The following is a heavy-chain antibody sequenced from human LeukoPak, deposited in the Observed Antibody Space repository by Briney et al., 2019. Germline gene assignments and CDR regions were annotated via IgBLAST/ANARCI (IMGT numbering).Heavy chain of an antibody. CDR2: IYYSGST. CDR1: GGSISSYY. D-gene: IGHD5-12*01. Sequence: SETLSLTCTVSGGSISSYYWSWIRQPPGKGLEWIGYIYYSGSTNYNPSLKSRVTISVDTSKNQFSLKLSSVTAADTAVYYCARGPLEATILSTWWRIDYWGQGTLVTVSS. J-gene: IGHJ4*02. V-gene: IGHV4-59*12. CDR3: ARGPLEATILSTWWRIDY.